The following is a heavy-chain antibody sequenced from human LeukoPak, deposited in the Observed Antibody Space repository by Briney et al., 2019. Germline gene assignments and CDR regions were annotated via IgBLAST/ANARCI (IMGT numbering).Heavy chain of an antibody. CDR1: GGVFSTFT. CDR3: ARDGAAEGFDY. J-gene: IGHJ4*02. D-gene: IGHD6-13*01. CDR2: IIPIFGTA. V-gene: IGHV1-69*05. Sequence: SVKVSCKASGGVFSTFTINWVRQATGQGLEWMGGIIPIFGTANYAQKFQGRVTITTDESTSTAYMELSSLRSEDTAVYYCARDGAAEGFDYWGQGTLVTVSS.